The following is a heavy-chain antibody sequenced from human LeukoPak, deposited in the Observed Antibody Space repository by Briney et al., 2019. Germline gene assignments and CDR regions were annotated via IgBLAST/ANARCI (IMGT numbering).Heavy chain of an antibody. CDR2: ISAYNGNT. J-gene: IGHJ4*02. D-gene: IGHD4-11*01. CDR3: ARVPYSNYNPSSDY. Sequence: ASVKVSCKASGYTFTSYGISWVRQAPGQGLEWMGWISAYNGNTNYAQKLQGRVTMTTDTSTSTAYMELRSLRSDDTAVYYCARVPYSNYNPSSDYWGQGTLVTVSS. V-gene: IGHV1-18*01. CDR1: GYTFTSYG.